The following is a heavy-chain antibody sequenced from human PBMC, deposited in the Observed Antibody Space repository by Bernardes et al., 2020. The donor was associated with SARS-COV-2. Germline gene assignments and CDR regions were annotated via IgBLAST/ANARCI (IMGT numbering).Heavy chain of an antibody. CDR1: GYTFTSYD. CDR3: ARGWETNYYDSSGYALAFGY. V-gene: IGHV1-8*01. CDR2: MNPNSGTT. Sequence: DSVKVSCKASGYTFTSYDINWVRQATGQGLEWMGWMNPNSGTTGYAQKFQGRVTMTRNTSISTAYMELSSLRYEDTAVYYCARGWETNYYDSSGYALAFGYWGQGTLVTVAS. J-gene: IGHJ4*02. D-gene: IGHD3-22*01.